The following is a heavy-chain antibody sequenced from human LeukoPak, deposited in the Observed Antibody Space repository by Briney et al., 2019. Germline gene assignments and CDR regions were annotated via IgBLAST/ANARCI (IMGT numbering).Heavy chain of an antibody. CDR3: ARDNYGYNYDY. CDR2: IKQDGSEN. Sequence: GGSLRLSCAASGFTFSSYWMSGVRQAPGKGLEWVANIKQDGSENYYVDSVKGRFTISRDNAKNSLYLQMNSLRAEDTAVYYCARDNYGYNYDYWGQGALVTVSS. CDR1: GFTFSSYW. V-gene: IGHV3-7*01. D-gene: IGHD5-24*01. J-gene: IGHJ4*02.